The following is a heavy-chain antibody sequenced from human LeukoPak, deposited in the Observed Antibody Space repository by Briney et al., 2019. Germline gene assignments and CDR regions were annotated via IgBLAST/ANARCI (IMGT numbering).Heavy chain of an antibody. CDR2: ISYDGSNK. V-gene: IGHV3-30-3*01. Sequence: GGSLRLSCAASGFTFSSYAMHWVRQAPGKGLEWVAVISYDGSNKYYADSVKGRFTISRDNSKNTLYLQMNSLRAEDTAVYYCARDKYPGSGSYHIFDYWGQGTLVTVSS. J-gene: IGHJ4*02. D-gene: IGHD1-26*01. CDR3: ARDKYPGSGSYHIFDY. CDR1: GFTFSSYA.